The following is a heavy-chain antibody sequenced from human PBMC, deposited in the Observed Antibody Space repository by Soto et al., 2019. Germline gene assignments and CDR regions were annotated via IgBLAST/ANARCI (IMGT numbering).Heavy chain of an antibody. D-gene: IGHD3-9*01. V-gene: IGHV4-30-4*01. CDR3: ARAHYDILTGYPTHAFDI. Sequence: ASETLSLTCTVSGVSVSSGDYYWSWIRQPPGKGLEWIGYIYYTGRTYYNPSLKSRVIISVDTSKNQFSLKLSSVTAADKAVYYCARAHYDILTGYPTHAFDIWGQGTMVTVSS. J-gene: IGHJ3*02. CDR2: IYYTGRT. CDR1: GVSVSSGDYY.